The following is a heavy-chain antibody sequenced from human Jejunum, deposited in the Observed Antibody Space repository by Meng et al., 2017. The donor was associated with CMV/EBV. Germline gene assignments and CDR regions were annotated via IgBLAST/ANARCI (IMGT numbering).Heavy chain of an antibody. CDR1: FSLTTSGVG. J-gene: IGHJ5*02. CDR2: VYWDDDK. Sequence: FSLTTSGVGVGWIRQPPGKDLEWLALVYWDDDKRYNPSLKSRLTITRDTSKNQVVLTMTNMDPADTATYFCARSGGSTWYEEKNWFDPWGQGTLVTVSS. CDR3: ARSGGSTWYEEKNWFDP. D-gene: IGHD6-13*01. V-gene: IGHV2-5*02.